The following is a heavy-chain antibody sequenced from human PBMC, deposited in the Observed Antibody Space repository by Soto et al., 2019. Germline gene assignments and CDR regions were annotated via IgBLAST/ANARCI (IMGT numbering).Heavy chain of an antibody. D-gene: IGHD3-22*01. Sequence: GGSLRLSCAASGFTFSSHAMSWVRQAPGKGLEWVSAISGSGGSTYYADSVKGRFTISRDNSKNTLYLQMNSLRAEDTAVYYCAKAPKPPGYYYDSYFDYWGQGTLVTVSS. CDR2: ISGSGGST. CDR3: AKAPKPPGYYYDSYFDY. V-gene: IGHV3-23*01. CDR1: GFTFSSHA. J-gene: IGHJ4*02.